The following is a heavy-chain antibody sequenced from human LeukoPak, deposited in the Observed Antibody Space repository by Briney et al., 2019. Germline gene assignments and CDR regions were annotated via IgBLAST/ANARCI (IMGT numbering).Heavy chain of an antibody. V-gene: IGHV3-23*01. CDR2: ISSTGGTT. J-gene: IGHJ6*03. D-gene: IGHD2-15*01. CDR3: AKNGDRGAFCTGGTCYPYFYYYMDV. Sequence: SGGSLRLSCAASGITFSSYGMNWVRQAPGKGLEWVSSISSTGGTTYYADSVKGRFTISRDNSKDTLYLQISSLRAEDTAIYYCAKNGDRGAFCTGGTCYPYFYYYMDVWGKGTTVTVSS. CDR1: GITFSSYG.